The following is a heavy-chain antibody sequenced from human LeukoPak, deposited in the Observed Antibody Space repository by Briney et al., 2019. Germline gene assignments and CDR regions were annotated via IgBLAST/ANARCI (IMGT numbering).Heavy chain of an antibody. CDR2: ISAYNGDT. J-gene: IGHJ4*02. V-gene: IGHV1-18*01. Sequence: ASVKVSCKASGYTFTSYGITWVRQAPGQRLEWMGWISAYNGDTNHAQKLQGRFIMTTDTSTSTAHMELRSLRSDDTAVYYCARGSGWWYLDYWGQGTLVTVSS. CDR1: GYTFTSYG. D-gene: IGHD6-19*01. CDR3: ARGSGWWYLDY.